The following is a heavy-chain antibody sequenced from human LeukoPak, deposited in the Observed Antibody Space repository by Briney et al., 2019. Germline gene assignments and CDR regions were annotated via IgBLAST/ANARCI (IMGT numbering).Heavy chain of an antibody. CDR2: INPSGGST. CDR3: ARDYPHDSSGYYQTYYFDY. CDR1: GYTLTSYG. Sequence: GASVKVSCKASGYTLTSYGISWVRQAPGQGLEWMGIINPSGGSTSYAQKFQGRVTMTRDMSTSTVYMELSSLRSEDTAVYYCARDYPHDSSGYYQTYYFDYWGQGTLVTVSS. D-gene: IGHD3-22*01. V-gene: IGHV1-46*01. J-gene: IGHJ4*02.